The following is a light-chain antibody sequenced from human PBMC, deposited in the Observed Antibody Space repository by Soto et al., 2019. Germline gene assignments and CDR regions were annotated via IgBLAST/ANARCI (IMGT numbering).Light chain of an antibody. CDR3: QQYNNWPRT. J-gene: IGKJ2*01. CDR1: QSVSSN. V-gene: IGKV3-15*01. CDR2: GAS. Sequence: EIVMTQSPATLSVSPGERATLSCRASQSVSSNLAWYQQKPVQAPRLLIYGASTRATGIPARFSGSGSGTAFTLTISSLQSEDFAVYYCQQYNNWPRTFGQGTKLEIK.